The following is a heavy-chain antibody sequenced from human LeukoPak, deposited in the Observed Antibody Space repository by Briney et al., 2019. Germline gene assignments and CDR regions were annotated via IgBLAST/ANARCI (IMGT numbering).Heavy chain of an antibody. Sequence: SVKVSCKASGSTFSSYAISWVIQAPGQGLEWMGGIIPFFGTANYAQKFQCRVTITADESTITAYMELSSLRYEDTAVFFFKQKTAYEILTGFRASDIWGQGTMVTVSS. CDR2: IIPFFGTA. V-gene: IGHV1-69*01. D-gene: IGHD3-9*01. CDR1: GSTFSSYA. CDR3: KQKTAYEILTGFRASDI. J-gene: IGHJ3*02.